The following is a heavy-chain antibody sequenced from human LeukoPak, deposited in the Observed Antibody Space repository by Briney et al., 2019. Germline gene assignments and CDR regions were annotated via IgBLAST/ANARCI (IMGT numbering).Heavy chain of an antibody. V-gene: IGHV3-9*01. CDR3: AELGITMIGGV. CDR2: TSWNSGSI. CDR1: GFMFDDYA. J-gene: IGHJ6*04. D-gene: IGHD3-10*02. Sequence: GGSLRLSCAASGFMFDDYAMHWVRQAPGKGLEWVSGTSWNSGSIGYADSVKGRFTISRDNAKNSLYLQMNSLRAEDTAVYYCAELGITMIGGVWGKGTTVTISS.